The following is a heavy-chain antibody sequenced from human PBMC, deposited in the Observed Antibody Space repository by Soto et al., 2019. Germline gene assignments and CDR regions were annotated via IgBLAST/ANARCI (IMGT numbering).Heavy chain of an antibody. CDR3: TTDYDFWNGYYTRFDY. V-gene: IGHV3-15*01. CDR1: GFTFSNAW. D-gene: IGHD3-3*01. CDR2: IKSKTDGGTT. Sequence: GGSLRLSCAASGFTFSNAWMSWVRQAPGKGLEWVGRIKSKTDGGTTDYAAPVKGRFSISRDDSKNTLYVQMNSLKTEDTAVYYCTTDYDFWNGYYTRFDYWGQGTLVTVSS. J-gene: IGHJ4*02.